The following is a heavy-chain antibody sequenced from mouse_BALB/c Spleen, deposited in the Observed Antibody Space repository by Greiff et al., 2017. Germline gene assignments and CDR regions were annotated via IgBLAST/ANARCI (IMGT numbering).Heavy chain of an antibody. J-gene: IGHJ4*01. V-gene: IGHV1-87*01. D-gene: IGHD2-4*01. CDR1: GYTFTSYW. CDR3: AREMITRAMDY. CDR2: IYPGDGDT. Sequence: VQLQQSGAELARPGASVKLSCKASGYTFTSYWMQWVKQRPGQGLEWIGAIYPGDGDTRYTQKFKGKATLTADKSSSTVYMQLSSLASEDSAVYYCAREMITRAMDYWGQGTSVTVSS.